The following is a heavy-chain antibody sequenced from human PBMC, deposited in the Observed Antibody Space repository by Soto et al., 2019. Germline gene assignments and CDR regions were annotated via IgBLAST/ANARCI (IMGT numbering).Heavy chain of an antibody. V-gene: IGHV3-23*01. CDR2: ISGSGGST. D-gene: IGHD3-22*01. CDR3: AKVYYYDSSGYYTFDY. J-gene: IGHJ4*02. Sequence: GGSLRLSCAASGFTFSSYAMSWVRQAPGKGLEWVSAISGSGGSTYYADSVKGRFTISRDNSKNTLYLQMNSLRAEDTAVYYCAKVYYYDSSGYYTFDYWGQGTLVTVSS. CDR1: GFTFSSYA.